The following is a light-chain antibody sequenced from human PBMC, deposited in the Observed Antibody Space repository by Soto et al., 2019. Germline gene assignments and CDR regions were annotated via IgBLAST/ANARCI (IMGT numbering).Light chain of an antibody. Sequence: EIVLTQSPATLSLSPGERATLSCRASQSVSSYLAWYQQKPGQAPRLLIYDASNRATGIPARFSGSGSGTDFTLTISSLEPEDFAVYYCRQRSNWVSFGXGTKVDIK. CDR1: QSVSSY. V-gene: IGKV3-11*01. J-gene: IGKJ4*01. CDR2: DAS. CDR3: RQRSNWVS.